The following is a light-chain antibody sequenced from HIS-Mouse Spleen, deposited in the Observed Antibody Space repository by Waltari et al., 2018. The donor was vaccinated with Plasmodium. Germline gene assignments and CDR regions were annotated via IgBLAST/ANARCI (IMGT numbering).Light chain of an antibody. V-gene: IGLV2-14*03. J-gene: IGLJ2*01. CDR3: SSYTSSSTLV. Sequence: QSALTQPASVSGSPGQSITISCTGTSSDVGGYNYVSWYQQHPVKAPKLMIYDVSNRPSWVPNRFSCSKSGNTASLTSSRLQAADEADYYCSSYTSSSTLVFGGGTKLTVL. CDR1: SSDVGGYNY. CDR2: DVS.